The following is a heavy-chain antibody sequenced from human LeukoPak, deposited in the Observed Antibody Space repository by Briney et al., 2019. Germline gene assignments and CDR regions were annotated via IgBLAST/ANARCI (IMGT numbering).Heavy chain of an antibody. Sequence: PSETLSLTCAVYGGSFSGYYWSWIRQPPGKGLEWIGEINHSGSTNYNPSLKSRVTISVDTSKNQFSLKLSSVTAADTAVYYCARRRYCGSTSCYTNPSRFYYYYYMDVWGKGTTVTVSS. J-gene: IGHJ6*03. CDR2: INHSGST. V-gene: IGHV4-34*01. D-gene: IGHD2-2*02. CDR1: GGSFSGYY. CDR3: ARRRYCGSTSCYTNPSRFYYYYYMDV.